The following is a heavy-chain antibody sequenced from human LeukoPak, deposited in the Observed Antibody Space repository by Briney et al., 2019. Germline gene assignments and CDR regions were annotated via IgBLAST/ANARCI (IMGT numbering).Heavy chain of an antibody. V-gene: IGHV1-18*01. CDR3: ARGLRFFIHWFDP. CDR2: ISAYNGNT. Sequence: ASVKVSCKASGGTFSSYAISWVRQAPGQGLEWMGWISAYNGNTNYAQKLQGRVTMTTDTSTSTAYMELRSLRSDDTAVYYCARGLRFFIHWFDPWGQGTPVTVSS. D-gene: IGHD3-3*01. J-gene: IGHJ5*02. CDR1: GGTFSSYA.